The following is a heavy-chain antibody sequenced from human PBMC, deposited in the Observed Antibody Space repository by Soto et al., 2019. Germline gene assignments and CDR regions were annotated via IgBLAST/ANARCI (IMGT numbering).Heavy chain of an antibody. CDR1: GFTFSSYA. CDR3: ANFPVRYDYFSWSRNWFAP. J-gene: IGHJ5*02. D-gene: IGHD3-16*01. V-gene: IGHV3-23*01. CDR2: ISGSGGST. Sequence: GGSLRLSCAASGFTFSSYAMSWVRQAPGKGLEWVSAISGSGGSTYYADSVKGRFTISRDNSKNTLYLQMNSLRAEDTAVYYCANFPVRYDYFSWSRNWFAPWGRGSLVTGSS.